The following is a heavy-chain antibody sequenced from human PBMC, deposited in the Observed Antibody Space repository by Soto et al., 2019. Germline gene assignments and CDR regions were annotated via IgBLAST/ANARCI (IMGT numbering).Heavy chain of an antibody. D-gene: IGHD2-2*02. Sequence: PSETLSLTCTVSGDSIRSINNYWGWIRQPPGKGLEWIGNIYYDGSTFYNPSLKSRISISVDTYNNQFSLKLSSVTAADTGLYYCARVRYCSSSSCYTYAFDIWGQGTMVTVSS. CDR1: GDSIRSINNY. CDR2: IYYDGST. J-gene: IGHJ3*02. CDR3: ARVRYCSSSSCYTYAFDI. V-gene: IGHV4-39*07.